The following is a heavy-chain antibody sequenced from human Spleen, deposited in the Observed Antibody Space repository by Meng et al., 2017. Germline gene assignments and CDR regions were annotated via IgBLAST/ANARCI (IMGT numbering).Heavy chain of an antibody. Sequence: QVQLQQWGAGLLKPSETLSLICAVYGGSFRAYYWSWIRQPPGKGLQWIEEINHCGGIDYNPSLKSRVTISVDTSKNQFSLRLGSVTAADTAVFYCARHAWGGLGWFDPWGQGTLVTVSS. CDR1: GGSFRAYY. CDR2: INHCGGI. V-gene: IGHV4-34*01. J-gene: IGHJ5*02. CDR3: ARHAWGGLGWFDP. D-gene: IGHD3/OR15-3a*01.